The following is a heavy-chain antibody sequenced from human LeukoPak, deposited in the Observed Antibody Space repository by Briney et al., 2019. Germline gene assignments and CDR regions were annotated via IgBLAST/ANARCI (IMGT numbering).Heavy chain of an antibody. CDR2: ISTSSSYI. Sequence: GGSLRLSCAASGFAFSSYSMTWVRQAPGKGLEWVSSISTSSSYIYYADSVKGRFTISRDNANNSLYLQMHSLRAEDTAVYYCARAAGGYNYGPFDYWGQGTLVTVSS. CDR1: GFAFSSYS. CDR3: ARAAGGYNYGPFDY. D-gene: IGHD5-18*01. J-gene: IGHJ4*02. V-gene: IGHV3-21*01.